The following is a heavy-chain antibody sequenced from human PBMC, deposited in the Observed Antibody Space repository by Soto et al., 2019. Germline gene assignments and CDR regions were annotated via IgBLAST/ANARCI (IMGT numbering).Heavy chain of an antibody. CDR2: ISYDGSRQ. Sequence: QVQLVQSGGGVVQPGKSLRLSCAASGFICNRYAFHWVRQAPGKGLEWVAQISYDGSRQYYGDSVKGRFTISRDNSLNALFPPILGPRPHDTAVYSSARDPHISLADYWGQGTLVTVSS. V-gene: IGHV3-30*01. D-gene: IGHD3-3*02. CDR3: ARDPHISLADY. J-gene: IGHJ4*02. CDR1: GFICNRYA.